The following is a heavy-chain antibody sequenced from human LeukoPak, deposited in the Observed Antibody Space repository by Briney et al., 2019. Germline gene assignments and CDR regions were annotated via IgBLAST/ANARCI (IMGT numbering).Heavy chain of an antibody. Sequence: PGRSLRLSCAASGFTFDDYAMHWVRQAPGKGLEWVSGISWNSGSIGYADSVKGRFIISRDNAKNSLYLQMNSLRAEDTALYYCAKGPYYYDSSGSRGGAFDIWGQGTMVTVSS. CDR1: GFTFDDYA. V-gene: IGHV3-9*01. CDR3: AKGPYYYDSSGSRGGAFDI. D-gene: IGHD3-22*01. CDR2: ISWNSGSI. J-gene: IGHJ3*02.